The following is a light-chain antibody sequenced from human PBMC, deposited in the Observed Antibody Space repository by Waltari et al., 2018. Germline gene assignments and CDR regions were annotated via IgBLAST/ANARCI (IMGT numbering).Light chain of an antibody. V-gene: IGLV2-23*02. J-gene: IGLJ1*01. CDR1: RRDVGRYNL. CDR2: EVS. Sequence: QSALTPPASVSGSPGQSLPISCTGTRRDVGRYNLVSWYQQHPGKAPKLLIYEVSKRPSGVSNRFSGSKSGNTASLTSSGLQAEDEADYYCCSYAGSLYVFGTGTKVTVL. CDR3: CSYAGSLYV.